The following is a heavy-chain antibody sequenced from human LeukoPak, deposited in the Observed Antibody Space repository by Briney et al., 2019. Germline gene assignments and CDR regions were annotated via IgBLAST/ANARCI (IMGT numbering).Heavy chain of an antibody. CDR2: ISSSSSYI. CDR1: GFTFSSYS. CDR3: ARDVDYDILTGYSSDY. D-gene: IGHD3-9*01. J-gene: IGHJ4*02. Sequence: GGSLRRSCAASGFTFSSYSMNWVRQAPGKGLEWVSSISSSSSYIYYADSVKGRFTISRDNAKNSLYLQMNSLRAEDTAVYYCARDVDYDILTGYSSDYWGQGTLVTVSS. V-gene: IGHV3-21*01.